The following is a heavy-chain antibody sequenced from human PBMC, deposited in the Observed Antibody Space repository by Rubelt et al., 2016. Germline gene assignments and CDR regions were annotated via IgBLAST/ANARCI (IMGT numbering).Heavy chain of an antibody. Sequence: QVQLQQWGAGLLKPSETLSLTCAVYGGSFSGYYWSWIRQPPGKGLEWIGEINLGGSTTYNPSLKSRVTISVDTSKNQFSRKLSSVTAAETAVDYCARQVAHNDFWSRYYIVNSWGQGTLVTVSS. D-gene: IGHD3-3*01. CDR1: GGSFSGYY. V-gene: IGHV4-34*01. CDR2: INLGGST. J-gene: IGHJ4*02. CDR3: ARQVAHNDFWSRYYIVNS.